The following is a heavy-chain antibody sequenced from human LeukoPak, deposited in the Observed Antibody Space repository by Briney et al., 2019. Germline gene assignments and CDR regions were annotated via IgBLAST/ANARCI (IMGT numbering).Heavy chain of an antibody. V-gene: IGHV1-2*06. CDR2: TNPNSGGT. J-gene: IGHJ5*02. CDR1: GYTFTSYY. D-gene: IGHD1-26*01. CDR3: ARDRSNDP. Sequence: GASVKVSCKAFGYTFTSYYMHWVRQAPGQGLEWMGRTNPNSGGTNYAQKFQGRVTMTRDTSISTAYLELSRLRSDDTAVYYCARDRSNDPWGQGTLVTVSS.